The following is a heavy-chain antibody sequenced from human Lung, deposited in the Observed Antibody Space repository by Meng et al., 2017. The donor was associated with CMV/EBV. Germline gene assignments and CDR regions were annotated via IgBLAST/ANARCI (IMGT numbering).Heavy chain of an antibody. D-gene: IGHD1-7*01. Sequence: SETLSLTCTVSGGSISSYYWSWIRQPPGKGLEWIGYIYYSGSTNYNPSLKSRVTISVDTSKNQFSLKLSSATAADTAVYYCARVAKSTITGTTPYYYYGMDVWGQGTTVTVSS. V-gene: IGHV4-59*01. CDR3: ARVAKSTITGTTPYYYYGMDV. CDR1: GGSISSYY. CDR2: IYYSGST. J-gene: IGHJ6*02.